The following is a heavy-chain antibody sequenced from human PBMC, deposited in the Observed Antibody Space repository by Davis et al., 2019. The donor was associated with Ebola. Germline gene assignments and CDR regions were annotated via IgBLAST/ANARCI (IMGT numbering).Heavy chain of an antibody. CDR2: ISYDGSNR. Sequence: PGGSLRLSCAASGITFSNYAMHWVRQAPGKGLEWVALISYDGSNRNYADSVKGRFTISRDNSENTLYLQMNSLRAEDTAVYYCARGWKAIPVFDSWGQGVLVTVSS. V-gene: IGHV3-30-3*01. CDR1: GITFSNYA. D-gene: IGHD2-21*01. CDR3: ARGWKAIPVFDS. J-gene: IGHJ4*02.